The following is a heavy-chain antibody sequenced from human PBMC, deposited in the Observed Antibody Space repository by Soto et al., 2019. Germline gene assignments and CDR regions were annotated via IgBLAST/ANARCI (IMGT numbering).Heavy chain of an antibody. J-gene: IGHJ4*02. CDR2: IYPCDSDT. CDR3: ARNLGITGTTSLFFDC. CDR1: GYSFTSYL. V-gene: IGHV5-51*01. D-gene: IGHD1-7*01. Sequence: PRESLTISCKGSGYSFTSYLIGWGRPMPGKSLEWVGVIYPCDSDTRYSPAFQSPGTNPAPKSNSTAYPQWSRLKASDTAMYYCARNLGITGTTSLFFDCWGQGTLVTVSS.